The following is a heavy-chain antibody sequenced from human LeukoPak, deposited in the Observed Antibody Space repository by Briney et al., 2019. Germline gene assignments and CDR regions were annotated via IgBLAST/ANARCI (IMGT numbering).Heavy chain of an antibody. D-gene: IGHD6-6*01. CDR1: GYTFTGYY. J-gene: IGHJ6*03. Sequence: ASVKVSCKASGYTFTGYYMHWVRQAPGQGLEWMGWMNPKSGATNYALKLQGRVTMTRDTSISTAYMEVNRLTSADTAVYFCARDRSARPYYMDVWGKGTTVTVSS. V-gene: IGHV1-2*02. CDR2: MNPKSGAT. CDR3: ARDRSARPYYMDV.